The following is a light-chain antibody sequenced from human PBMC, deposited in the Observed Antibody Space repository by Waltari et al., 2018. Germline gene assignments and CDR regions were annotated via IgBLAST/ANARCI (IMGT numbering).Light chain of an antibody. J-gene: IGKJ4*01. Sequence: ERLMTQSPVTLSVSPGERATLSCRASQSISSNLAWYQQKPGQAPRLLIYGASTRATGIPARFSGSGSGTEFTLTISSLQSEDFAVYYCQQYNNWPLTFGGGTKVKI. CDR3: QQYNNWPLT. CDR1: QSISSN. CDR2: GAS. V-gene: IGKV3-15*01.